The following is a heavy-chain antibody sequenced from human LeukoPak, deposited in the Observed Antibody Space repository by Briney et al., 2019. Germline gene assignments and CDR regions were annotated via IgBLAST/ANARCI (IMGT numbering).Heavy chain of an antibody. CDR3: AKETPNTGWFDP. D-gene: IGHD1-14*01. CDR1: GHTFTTYY. V-gene: IGHV1-46*01. J-gene: IGHJ5*02. CDR2: INPSGDGT. Sequence: GASVKVSCKASGHTFTTYYVHLVRQAPGQGLEWMGVINPSGDGTNYPQRFQGRVTLTRDTSTSTVYMELNSLRSEDTAIYYCAKETPNTGWFDPWGQGTLVTVSS.